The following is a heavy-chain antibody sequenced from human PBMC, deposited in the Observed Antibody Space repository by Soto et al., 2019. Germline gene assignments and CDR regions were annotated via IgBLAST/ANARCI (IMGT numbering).Heavy chain of an antibody. CDR1: GFTFISYW. CDR3: ARQGPRPDIAFDP. D-gene: IGHD2-15*01. Sequence: PGGSLRLSCAAYGFTFISYWMSWVRQAPGKGLEWVANIKQDGSEKYYVDSVKGRFTISRDNAKNSLYLQMNSLRAEDTAVYYCARQGPRPDIAFDPWGQVTLVTVSS. CDR2: IKQDGSEK. V-gene: IGHV3-7*01. J-gene: IGHJ5*02.